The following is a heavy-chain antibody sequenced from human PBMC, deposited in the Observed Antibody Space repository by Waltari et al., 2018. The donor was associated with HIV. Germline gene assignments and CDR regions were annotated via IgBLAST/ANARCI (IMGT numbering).Heavy chain of an antibody. V-gene: IGHV1-18*01. J-gene: IGHJ4*02. CDR1: GYTFTSYG. CDR2: ISAYNGNT. Sequence: QVQLVQSGAEVKKPGASVKVSCKASGYTFTSYGISWVRQAPGKGLEWMGWISAYNGNTNYAQKLQGRVTMTKDTSTSTAYMELRSLRSDDTAVYYCARDSKGDFWSGPISKDYWGQGTLVTVSS. D-gene: IGHD3-3*01. CDR3: ARDSKGDFWSGPISKDY.